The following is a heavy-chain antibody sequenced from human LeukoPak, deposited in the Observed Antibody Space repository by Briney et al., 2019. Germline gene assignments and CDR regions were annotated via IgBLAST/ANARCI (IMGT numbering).Heavy chain of an antibody. CDR1: SGFA. D-gene: IGHD6-19*01. Sequence: GGSLRLSCAAFSGFAMSWVRQAPGRGLEWVSAINGRGDDTYYPDSVKGRFTISRDNSNNALYLQMNSLRAEDTAVYYCAKGHRSSSSFFDSWGQGILVTVSS. J-gene: IGHJ4*02. CDR2: INGRGDDT. CDR3: AKGHRSSSSFFDS. V-gene: IGHV3-23*01.